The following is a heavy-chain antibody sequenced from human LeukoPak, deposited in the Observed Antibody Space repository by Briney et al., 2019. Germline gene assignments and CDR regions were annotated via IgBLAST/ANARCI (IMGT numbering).Heavy chain of an antibody. CDR2: ISSSSGTI. V-gene: IGHV3-48*01. CDR1: GFTFSSYS. J-gene: IGHJ6*03. CDR3: ARGGAARRPTSFFYYYYMDV. Sequence: GGSLRLSCAASGFTFSSYSMNWVRQAPGKGLEWVSYISSSSGTIYYADSVKGRFTISRDNAKNSLYLQMNSLRAEDTAVYYCARGGAARRPTSFFYYYYMDVWGKGTTVTVSS. D-gene: IGHD6-6*01.